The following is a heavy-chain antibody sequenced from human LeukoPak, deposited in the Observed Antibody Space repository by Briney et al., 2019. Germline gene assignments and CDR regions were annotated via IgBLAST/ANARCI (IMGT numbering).Heavy chain of an antibody. Sequence: PGGSLRLSCAASGFTVSAKYMSWVRQGPGKGLDWISSIYSDGGTNYADSVKGRFTISRDNSKNTLYLQMNSLRPEDTAVYYCARDGGFGGPGGDNWFDSWGQGTTVTVSS. D-gene: IGHD3-16*01. CDR2: IYSDGGT. V-gene: IGHV3-66*02. CDR3: ARDGGFGGPGGDNWFDS. CDR1: GFTVSAKY. J-gene: IGHJ5*01.